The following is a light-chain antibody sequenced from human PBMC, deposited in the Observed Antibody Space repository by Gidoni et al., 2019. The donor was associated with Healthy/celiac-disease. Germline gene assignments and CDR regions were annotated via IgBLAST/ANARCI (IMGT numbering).Light chain of an antibody. CDR2: DAS. V-gene: IGKV1D-13*01. Sequence: AIQLTQTPSSLSACVGDRVTITCRASQGISSDLAWYQQKPGKAPKHLIYDASSLESGVPSRFSGSGSGTDFTLTISSLQPEDFATYYCQQFNNYPHPSFGQGTKLEIK. CDR3: QQFNNYPHPS. J-gene: IGKJ2*03. CDR1: QGISSD.